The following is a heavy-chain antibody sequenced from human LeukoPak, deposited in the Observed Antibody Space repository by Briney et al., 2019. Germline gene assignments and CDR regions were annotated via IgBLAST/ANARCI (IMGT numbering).Heavy chain of an antibody. D-gene: IGHD3-22*01. CDR2: INHSGST. J-gene: IGHJ5*02. CDR1: GGSFSGYY. CDR3: AANYYDSSA. V-gene: IGHV4-34*01. Sequence: PETLSLTCAVYGGSFSGYYWSWIRQPPGKGLEWIGEINHSGSTNYNPSLKSRVTISVDTSKNQFSLKLSSVTAADTAVYYCAANYYDSSAWGQGTLVTVSS.